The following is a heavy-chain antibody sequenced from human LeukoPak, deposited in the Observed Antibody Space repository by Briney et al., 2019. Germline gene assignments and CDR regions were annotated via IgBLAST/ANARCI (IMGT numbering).Heavy chain of an antibody. CDR1: GFTFSSYA. CDR3: AKDRLIVVVITTADFDY. J-gene: IGHJ4*02. CDR2: ISGSGGST. V-gene: IGHV3-23*01. Sequence: GGSLRLSCAASGFTFSSYAMSWVRQAPGKGLEWVSAISGSGGSTYYADSVKGRFTISRDNSKNTLYLQMNSLRAEDTAAYYCAKDRLIVVVITTADFDYWGQGTLVTVSS. D-gene: IGHD3-22*01.